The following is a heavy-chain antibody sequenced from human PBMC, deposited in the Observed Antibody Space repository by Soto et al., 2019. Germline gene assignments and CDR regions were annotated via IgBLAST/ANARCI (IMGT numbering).Heavy chain of an antibody. D-gene: IGHD3-10*01. J-gene: IGHJ5*02. Sequence: SLSLTFTVPGGCISSGGYYWSRICQHPVKCLEWIGYIYYSGSTYYNPSLKGRVTISVDTSKNNCSLKLSSVTAADTALYYCERDSYYGSGSYHWFDPWGQETLVTDSS. CDR2: IYYSGST. CDR3: ERDSYYGSGSYHWFDP. V-gene: IGHV4-31*03. CDR1: GGCISSGGYY.